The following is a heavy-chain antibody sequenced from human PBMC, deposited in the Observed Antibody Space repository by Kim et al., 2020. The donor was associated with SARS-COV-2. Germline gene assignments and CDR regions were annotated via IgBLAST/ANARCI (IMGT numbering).Heavy chain of an antibody. Sequence: YSQKFEGRVTITRDTSASTAYMELNSLISEDTAVYYCARDSVAALGSYMDVWGRGTTVTVSS. V-gene: IGHV1-3*01. J-gene: IGHJ6*03. D-gene: IGHD6-13*01. CDR3: ARDSVAALGSYMDV.